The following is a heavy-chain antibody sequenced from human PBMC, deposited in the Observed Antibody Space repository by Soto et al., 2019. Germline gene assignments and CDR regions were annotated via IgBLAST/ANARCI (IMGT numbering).Heavy chain of an antibody. V-gene: IGHV4-34*01. J-gene: IGHJ4*02. CDR1: GGSFSGYY. D-gene: IGHD6-6*01. Sequence: QVQLQQWGAGLLKPSETLSLTCAVYGGSFSGYYWSWIRQPPGKGLEWIGEINHSGSTNYNPSLKSRVTISVDTSKNQVSLKLSSATPADTAVYYCARATIMKRSSPRYWGQGTLVTVSS. CDR2: INHSGST. CDR3: ARATIMKRSSPRY.